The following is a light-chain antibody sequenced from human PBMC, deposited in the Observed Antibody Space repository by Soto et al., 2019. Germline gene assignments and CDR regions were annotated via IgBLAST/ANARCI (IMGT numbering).Light chain of an antibody. V-gene: IGLV1-44*01. Sequence: QSVLTQPPSASGPPGQRVTISCSGSSSNIGGNTVNWYQQLPGTAPKLLIYSNYQRPSGVPDRFSGSKSGTSASLAISGLQSEDEADYYCATWDDSLNGWVFGGGTKVTVL. J-gene: IGLJ3*02. CDR2: SNY. CDR1: SSNIGGNT. CDR3: ATWDDSLNGWV.